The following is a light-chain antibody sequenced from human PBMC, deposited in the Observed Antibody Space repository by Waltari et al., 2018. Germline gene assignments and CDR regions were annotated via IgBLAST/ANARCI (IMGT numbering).Light chain of an antibody. CDR1: QTGLYTSNNNNY. J-gene: IGKJ2*01. V-gene: IGKV4-1*01. CDR2: WAS. Sequence: DIVMTQSTDSLTMSLSERATINCKYNQTGLYTSNNNNYLGWYQQRPGQPPKLLIYWASTLESGVPDRFSGSGSGTDFTLTISSLQAEDVAVYYCQQYFNTPYTFGPGTKLEIK. CDR3: QQYFNTPYT.